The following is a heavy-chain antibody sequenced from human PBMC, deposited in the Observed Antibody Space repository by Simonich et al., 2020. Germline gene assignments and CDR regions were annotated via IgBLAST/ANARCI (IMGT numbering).Heavy chain of an antibody. CDR2: ISSSSSYI. V-gene: IGHV3-21*01. J-gene: IGHJ4*02. CDR1: GFTFSSYS. CDR3: ARDTSYYGSGSYYFDY. D-gene: IGHD3-10*01. Sequence: GGGLVKPGGSLRLSCAASGFTFSSYSMNGVRQAPGKWLEWVSSISSSSSYIYYADSVKGRFTISRDNAKNSLYLQMNSLRAEETAVYYCARDTSYYGSGSYYFDYWGQGTLVTVSS.